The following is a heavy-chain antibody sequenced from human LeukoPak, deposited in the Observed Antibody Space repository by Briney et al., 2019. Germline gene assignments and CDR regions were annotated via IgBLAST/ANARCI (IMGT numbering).Heavy chain of an antibody. Sequence: ASVKVSCKASGGTFSSYAISWVRQAPGQGLEWMGGIIPIFGTANYAQKFQGRVTITADESTSTAYMELSSLRSEDTAVYYCARGSLPYNDFWSASDYWGQGTLVTVSS. V-gene: IGHV1-69*13. CDR3: ARGSLPYNDFWSASDY. CDR1: GGTFSSYA. CDR2: IIPIFGTA. J-gene: IGHJ4*02. D-gene: IGHD3-3*01.